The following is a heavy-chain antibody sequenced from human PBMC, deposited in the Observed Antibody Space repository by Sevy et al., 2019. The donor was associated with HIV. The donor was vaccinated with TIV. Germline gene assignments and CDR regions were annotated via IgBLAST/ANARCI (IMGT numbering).Heavy chain of an antibody. Sequence: GGSLRLSCAASGFTFRTYALHWVRQTPGRGLEWLALISSNGDSAFYANSVRGRFTVSRDNSMNTLSLQMSSLTPEDTAVYYCARGSEWELTSFLSHWGQGTLVTVSS. CDR1: GFTFRTYA. CDR2: ISSNGDSA. V-gene: IGHV3-30-3*01. J-gene: IGHJ4*02. CDR3: ARGSEWELTSFLSH. D-gene: IGHD1-26*01.